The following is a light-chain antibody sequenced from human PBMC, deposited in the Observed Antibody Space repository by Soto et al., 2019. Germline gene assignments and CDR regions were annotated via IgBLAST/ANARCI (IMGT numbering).Light chain of an antibody. Sequence: IVLTLSPSTLSLAPGERATLSCRASQSVSSSYLAWYQQKPGQAPRLLIYGASSRATGIPDRFSGSGSGTDFTLTISRLEPEDFAVYYCQQYGSSPWTFGQGTKV. CDR3: QQYGSSPWT. CDR2: GAS. J-gene: IGKJ1*01. V-gene: IGKV3-20*01. CDR1: QSVSSSY.